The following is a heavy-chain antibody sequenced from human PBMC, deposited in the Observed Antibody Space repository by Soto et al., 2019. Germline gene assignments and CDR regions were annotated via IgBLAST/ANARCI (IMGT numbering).Heavy chain of an antibody. CDR1: GFTFSSYA. D-gene: IGHD2-2*02. J-gene: IGHJ4*02. CDR2: ISYDGSNK. CDR3: ASRPIPGDGEYSDY. Sequence: QVQLVESGGGVVQPGRSLRLSCAASGFTFSSYAMHWVRQVPGKGLEWVAVISYDGSNKYYADPVKGRFTISRDNSKNTLYLLTNSLRAEDTAVYYCASRPIPGDGEYSDYWGQGTLVTVSS. V-gene: IGHV3-30-3*01.